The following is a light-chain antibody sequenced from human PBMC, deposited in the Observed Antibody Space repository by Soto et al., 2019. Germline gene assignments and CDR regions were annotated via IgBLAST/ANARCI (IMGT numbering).Light chain of an antibody. Sequence: QSVLTQPPSVSGAPGQRVTISCTGSSSNIGAGYDVHWYQQLPGTAPKLLIYGNSNRPSGVPDRFSGSKSDTSASLAITGLQAEDEADYYCQSYDSSLGAWVFGGGTKLTVL. CDR3: QSYDSSLGAWV. CDR2: GNS. J-gene: IGLJ3*02. CDR1: SSNIGAGYD. V-gene: IGLV1-40*01.